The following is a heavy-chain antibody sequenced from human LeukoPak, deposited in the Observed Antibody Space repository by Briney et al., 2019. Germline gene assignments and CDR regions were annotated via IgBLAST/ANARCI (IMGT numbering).Heavy chain of an antibody. V-gene: IGHV3-23*01. Sequence: GGSLRLSCAASGFTVSSNYMSWVRQAPGKGLEWVSAISGSGGSTYYADSVKGRFTISRDNSKNTLYLQMNSLRAEDTAVYYCAKTLSRQQWLVLDAFDIWGQGTTVTVSS. CDR2: ISGSGGST. D-gene: IGHD6-19*01. CDR3: AKTLSRQQWLVLDAFDI. CDR1: GFTVSSNY. J-gene: IGHJ3*02.